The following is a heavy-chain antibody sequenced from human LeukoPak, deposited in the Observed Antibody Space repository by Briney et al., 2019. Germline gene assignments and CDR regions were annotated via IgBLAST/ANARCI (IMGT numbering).Heavy chain of an antibody. CDR3: ARGLSGTDFDY. V-gene: IGHV3-23*01. Sequence: GGSLRLSCAASGFTFSDYYMSWIRQAPGKGLEWVSAISGSGGSTYYADSVKGRFTISRDNAKNTLYLQMNSLRAEDTAVYYCARGLSGTDFDYWGQGTLVTVSS. CDR2: ISGSGGST. CDR1: GFTFSDYY. D-gene: IGHD6-25*01. J-gene: IGHJ4*02.